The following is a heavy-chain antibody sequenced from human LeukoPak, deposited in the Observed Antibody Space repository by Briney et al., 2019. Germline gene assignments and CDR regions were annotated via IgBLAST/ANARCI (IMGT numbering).Heavy chain of an antibody. J-gene: IGHJ4*02. Sequence: SETLSLTCAVYGGSFSGYYWSWIRQPPGKGLEWIGEINHSGSTNYNPSLKSRVTISVDTSKNQFSLKLSPVTAADTAVYYCARARLIVGALIDWEVRYYFDYWGQGTLVTVSS. V-gene: IGHV4-34*01. D-gene: IGHD1-26*01. CDR3: ARARLIVGALIDWEVRYYFDY. CDR1: GGSFSGYY. CDR2: INHSGST.